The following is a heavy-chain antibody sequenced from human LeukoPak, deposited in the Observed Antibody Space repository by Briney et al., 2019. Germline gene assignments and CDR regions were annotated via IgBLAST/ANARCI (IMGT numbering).Heavy chain of an antibody. CDR2: ISSSSSTI. D-gene: IGHD5-18*01. J-gene: IGHJ4*02. Sequence: GGSLRLSCAASGFTFSSYSMNWVRQAPGKGLEWVSYISSSSSTIYYADSVKGRFTISRHNSKNTLYLQMNSLRAEDTAVYYCARVDTAMVKGIDYWGQGTLVTVSS. V-gene: IGHV3-48*01. CDR1: GFTFSSYS. CDR3: ARVDTAMVKGIDY.